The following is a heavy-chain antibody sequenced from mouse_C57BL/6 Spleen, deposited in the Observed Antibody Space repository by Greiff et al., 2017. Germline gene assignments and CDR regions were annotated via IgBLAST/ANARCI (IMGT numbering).Heavy chain of an antibody. CDR2: ITPNYGTT. D-gene: IGHD2-3*01. CDR3: ARLGLLDAMDY. V-gene: IGHV1-39*01. J-gene: IGHJ4*01. Sequence: VQLQQSGPELVKPGASVKISCKASGYSFTDYNMNWVKQSNGKSLEWIGVITPNYGTTSYNQKFKGKSTLAVDQSSSTAYMKLNSLTSEDSAVYYCARLGLLDAMDYWGQGTSVTVSS. CDR1: GYSFTDYN.